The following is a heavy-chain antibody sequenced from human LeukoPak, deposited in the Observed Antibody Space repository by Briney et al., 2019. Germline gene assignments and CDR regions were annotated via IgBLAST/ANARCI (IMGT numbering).Heavy chain of an antibody. V-gene: IGHV3-21*01. Sequence: PGGSLRLSCAASGFTLSTYAMSWVRQTPGKGLEWVAATSSSDAGTYHADSVKGRFTISRDNAKNSLYLQMNSLRAEDTAVYYCARVVVPAATYNWFDPWGQGTLVTVSS. CDR1: GFTLSTYA. CDR2: TSSSDAGT. D-gene: IGHD2-2*01. J-gene: IGHJ5*02. CDR3: ARVVVPAATYNWFDP.